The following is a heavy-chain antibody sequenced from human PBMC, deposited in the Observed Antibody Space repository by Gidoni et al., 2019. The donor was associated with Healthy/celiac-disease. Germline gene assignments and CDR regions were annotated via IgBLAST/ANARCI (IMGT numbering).Heavy chain of an antibody. D-gene: IGHD1-26*01. Sequence: QLQLQESGPGLVKPSETLSLTCTVSGGSISSSSYYWGWIRPPPGKGLEWIGSIYSSGSTYYNPSLKSRVTISVDTSKNQFSLKLSSVTAADTAVYYCARGRELWTAFDIWGQGTMVTVSS. CDR1: GGSISSSSYY. J-gene: IGHJ3*02. V-gene: IGHV4-39*01. CDR3: ARGRELWTAFDI. CDR2: IYSSGST.